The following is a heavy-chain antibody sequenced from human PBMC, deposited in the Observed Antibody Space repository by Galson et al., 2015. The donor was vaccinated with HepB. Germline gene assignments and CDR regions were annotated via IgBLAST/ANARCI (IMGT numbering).Heavy chain of an antibody. Sequence: SETLSLTCAVYGGSFSGYYWSWIRQPPGKGLEWIGEINHSGSTNYNPSLKSRVTISVDTSKNQFSLRLSSVTAADTAVYYCARAEIHDYDSSGYYSEYFDYWGQGTLVTVSS. CDR3: ARAEIHDYDSSGYYSEYFDY. J-gene: IGHJ4*02. CDR1: GGSFSGYY. V-gene: IGHV4-34*01. CDR2: INHSGST. D-gene: IGHD3-22*01.